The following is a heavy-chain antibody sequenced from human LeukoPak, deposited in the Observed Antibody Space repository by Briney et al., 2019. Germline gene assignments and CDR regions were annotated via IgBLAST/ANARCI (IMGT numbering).Heavy chain of an antibody. V-gene: IGHV3-30*18. CDR3: AKALHSYYDFWSGYFIKDYGMDV. Sequence: GGSLRLSCAASGFIFSDHYMDWVRQAPGKGLEWVAVISYDGSNKYYADSVKGRFTISRDNSKNTLYLQMNSLRAEDTAVYYCAKALHSYYDFWSGYFIKDYGMDVWGQGTTVTVSS. J-gene: IGHJ6*02. D-gene: IGHD3-3*01. CDR1: GFIFSDHY. CDR2: ISYDGSNK.